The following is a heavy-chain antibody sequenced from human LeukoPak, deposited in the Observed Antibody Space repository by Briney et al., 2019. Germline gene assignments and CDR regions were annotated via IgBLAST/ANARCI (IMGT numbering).Heavy chain of an antibody. J-gene: IGHJ4*02. CDR3: ARGGIGDIAMVYIWGY. V-gene: IGHV4-34*01. CDR2: INHSGGT. Sequence: PSETLSLTCAVFGGSFSGYYWSWIRQPPGKGLEWIWEINHSGGTNYNPSLKSRVTISVDTSKNQFSLKLSSVTAADTAVYYCARGGIGDIAMVYIWGYWGQGTLVTVSS. CDR1: GGSFSGYY. D-gene: IGHD5-18*01.